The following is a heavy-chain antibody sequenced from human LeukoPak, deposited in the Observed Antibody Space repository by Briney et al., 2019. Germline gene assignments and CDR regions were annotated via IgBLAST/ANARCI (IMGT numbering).Heavy chain of an antibody. CDR1: GYTFTGYY. D-gene: IGHD3-22*01. Sequence: ASVKVSCKASGYTFTGYYMHWVRQAPGQGLEWMGWINPNSGGTNYAQKFQGWVTMTRDTSISTAYMELSRLRSDDTAVYYCARDSSGYSVDAFDIWGQGTMVTVSS. CDR2: INPNSGGT. CDR3: ARDSSGYSVDAFDI. J-gene: IGHJ3*02. V-gene: IGHV1-2*04.